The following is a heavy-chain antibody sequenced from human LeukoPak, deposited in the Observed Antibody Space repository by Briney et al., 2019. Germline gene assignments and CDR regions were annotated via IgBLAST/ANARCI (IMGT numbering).Heavy chain of an antibody. J-gene: IGHJ4*02. CDR2: IIPIFGTA. Sequence: GASVKVSCKASGGTFSSYAISWVRQAPGQGLEWMGGIIPIFGTANYAQKFQGRVTITRDTSIRTAYMEVSGLRSEDTAVYYCARVDGSPDYWGQGTLLTVSS. D-gene: IGHD2-15*01. CDR3: ARVDGSPDY. CDR1: GGTFSSYA. V-gene: IGHV1-69*05.